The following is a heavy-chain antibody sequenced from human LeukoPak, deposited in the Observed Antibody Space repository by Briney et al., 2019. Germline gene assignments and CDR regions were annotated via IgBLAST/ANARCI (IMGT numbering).Heavy chain of an antibody. CDR2: IYTSGST. Sequence: PSQTLSLTXTVSGGSISSGSYHWSWIRQPAGKGLEWIGRIYTSGSTNYNPSLKSRVTISVDTSKNQFSLKLSSVTAADTAVYYCAREGVDTAMVTWFDYWGQGTLVTVSS. CDR1: GGSISSGSYH. V-gene: IGHV4-61*02. D-gene: IGHD5-18*01. CDR3: AREGVDTAMVTWFDY. J-gene: IGHJ5*01.